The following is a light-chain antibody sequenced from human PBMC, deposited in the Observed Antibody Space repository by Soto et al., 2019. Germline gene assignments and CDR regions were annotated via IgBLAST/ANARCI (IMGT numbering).Light chain of an antibody. CDR3: QRYNNWPLT. CDR2: DAS. J-gene: IGKJ4*01. V-gene: IGKV3-11*01. CDR1: QSVSSY. Sequence: EIVLTQSPATLSLSPGERATPSCRASQSVSSYLAWYQQKPGQAPRLLIYDASNRATGIPARFSGSGSGTDFTLTISSLQSEDFAVYYCQRYNNWPLTFGGGTKVESK.